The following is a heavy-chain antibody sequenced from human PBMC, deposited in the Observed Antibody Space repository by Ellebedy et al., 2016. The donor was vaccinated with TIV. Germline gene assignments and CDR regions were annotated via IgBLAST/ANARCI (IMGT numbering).Heavy chain of an antibody. Sequence: AASVKVSCKVSGYSLIELSMHWVRQAPGKGLEWTGGFDPEDGETIYAQKFQGRVTMTKDTSTDTAYMELSSLRSEDTAVYYCATDIAGAVAAYYYHGMDVWGQGTTVTVSS. CDR2: FDPEDGET. D-gene: IGHD6-19*01. CDR1: GYSLIELS. V-gene: IGHV1-24*01. J-gene: IGHJ6*02. CDR3: ATDIAGAVAAYYYHGMDV.